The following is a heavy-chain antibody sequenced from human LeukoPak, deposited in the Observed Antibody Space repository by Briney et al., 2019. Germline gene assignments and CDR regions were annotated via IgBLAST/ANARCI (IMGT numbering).Heavy chain of an antibody. Sequence: GASVKVSCKASGYTFTGYYMHWVRQAPGQGLEWMGWINPNSGGTNYAQKFQGRVTMASDTSISTAYMELSRLTSDDTAVYYCARGHCSSAGCQDYFDYWGQGSLVTVSS. CDR3: ARGHCSSAGCQDYFDY. CDR1: GYTFTGYY. D-gene: IGHD2-2*01. CDR2: INPNSGGT. J-gene: IGHJ4*02. V-gene: IGHV1-2*02.